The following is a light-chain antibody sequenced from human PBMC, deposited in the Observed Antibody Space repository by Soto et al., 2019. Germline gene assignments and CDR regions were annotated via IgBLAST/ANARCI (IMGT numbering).Light chain of an antibody. CDR3: QSYDRSLSGSSV. J-gene: IGLJ1*01. CDR1: SSNIGTGYD. CDR2: DNS. Sequence: QSVLTQPPSVSGAPGQRVTISCTGSSSNIGTGYDVHWYQQLPGTAPKLLIYDNSNRPSGVPDRFSGSKSGTSASLAITGLQAEDEADYYCQSYDRSLSGSSVFGTGTKVTVL. V-gene: IGLV1-40*01.